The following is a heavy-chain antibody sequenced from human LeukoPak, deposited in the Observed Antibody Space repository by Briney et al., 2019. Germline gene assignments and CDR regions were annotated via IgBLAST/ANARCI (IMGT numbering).Heavy chain of an antibody. D-gene: IGHD6-19*01. CDR3: ARDPSGWYYFDY. CDR2: IKQDGSEK. Sequence: QSGGSLRLSCAASTFIFSNYWMSWVRQAPGKGLEWVANIKQDGSEKYYVDSVKGRFTISRDNAKNSLYLQMNSLRAEDTAVYYCARDPSGWYYFDYWGQATLVTVSS. J-gene: IGHJ4*02. CDR1: TFIFSNYW. V-gene: IGHV3-7*01.